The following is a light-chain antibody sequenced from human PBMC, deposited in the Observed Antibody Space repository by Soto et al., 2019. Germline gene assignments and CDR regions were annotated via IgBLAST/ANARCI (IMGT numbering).Light chain of an antibody. CDR1: QSISSW. V-gene: IGKV1-5*01. Sequence: IQMTQSPSTLSASVGDRVSMTCRASQSISSWLAWYQQKPGKAPKLLIYDASSLESGVPSRFSGSGSGTEFTLTISSLQPDDFATYYCQQYNSYSFGQGTKVDI. J-gene: IGKJ1*01. CDR2: DAS. CDR3: QQYNSYS.